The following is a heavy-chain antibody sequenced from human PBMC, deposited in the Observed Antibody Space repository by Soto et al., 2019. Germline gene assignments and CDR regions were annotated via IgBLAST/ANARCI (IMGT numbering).Heavy chain of an antibody. Sequence: GASVKLSSEECGYTFANTYRCWARQNNGQGLQWMGMINPSGDSTTYAQRFQGRVTLTRDTSTTTVYMELSSLRSEDTAIYYCAPTLGSSYSGAFRIRGQGILVTLSS. CDR2: INPSGDST. V-gene: IGHV1-46*03. D-gene: IGHD3-10*01. J-gene: IGHJ3*02. CDR3: APTLGSSYSGAFRI. CDR1: GYTFANTY.